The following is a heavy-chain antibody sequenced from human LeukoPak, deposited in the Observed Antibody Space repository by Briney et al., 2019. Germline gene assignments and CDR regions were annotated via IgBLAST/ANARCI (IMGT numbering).Heavy chain of an antibody. CDR3: AREVGYYYDSSGYFDY. D-gene: IGHD3-22*01. CDR1: GYTFTGYY. Sequence: ASVKVSCKASGYTFTGYYMHWVRQAPGQGLEWMGWINPNSGGTNYAQKFQGRVTMTRDTSISTAYMELSSLRSEDTAVYYCAREVGYYYDSSGYFDYWGQGTLVTVSS. CDR2: INPNSGGT. J-gene: IGHJ4*02. V-gene: IGHV1-2*02.